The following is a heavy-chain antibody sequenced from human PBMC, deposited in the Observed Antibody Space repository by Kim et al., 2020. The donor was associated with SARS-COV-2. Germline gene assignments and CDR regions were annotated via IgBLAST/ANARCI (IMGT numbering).Heavy chain of an antibody. J-gene: IGHJ6*02. D-gene: IGHD1-26*01. CDR2: INHSGST. Sequence: SETLSLTCAVYGGSFSGYYWSWIRQPPGKGLEWIGEINHSGSTNYNPSLKSRVTISVDTSKNQFSLKLSSVTAADTAVYYCARAGKWELLPLGYYYYGMDVWGPGTPVTVSS. V-gene: IGHV4-34*01. CDR3: ARAGKWELLPLGYYYYGMDV. CDR1: GGSFSGYY.